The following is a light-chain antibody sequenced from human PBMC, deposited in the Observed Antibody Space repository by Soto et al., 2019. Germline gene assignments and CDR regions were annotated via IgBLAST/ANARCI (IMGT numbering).Light chain of an antibody. CDR2: EVT. CDR1: SSDVGGYNH. J-gene: IGLJ1*01. CDR3: GSHTASTTRV. Sequence: QSALTQPASVSGSPGQSITISCTGTSSDVGGYNHVSWYQHHPGKAPKRIIYEVTKRPSGVSNRFSGSKSGDTASLTISGLQAEDEADYYCGSHTASTTRVFGTGTKVTVL. V-gene: IGLV2-14*01.